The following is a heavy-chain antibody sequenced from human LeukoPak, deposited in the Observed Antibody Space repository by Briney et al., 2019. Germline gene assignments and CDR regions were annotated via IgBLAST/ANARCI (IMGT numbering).Heavy chain of an antibody. Sequence: GESLQISCQGSGYSFTSYWIGWVRQLPGKGLEWMGIIYPGDSDTRYSPSFQGQVTISADKSISTAYLQWSSLKASDTAMYYCARQVRDSSLIDYWGQGTLVTVSS. CDR3: ARQVRDSSLIDY. V-gene: IGHV5-51*01. CDR1: GYSFTSYW. J-gene: IGHJ4*02. D-gene: IGHD6-19*01. CDR2: IYPGDSDT.